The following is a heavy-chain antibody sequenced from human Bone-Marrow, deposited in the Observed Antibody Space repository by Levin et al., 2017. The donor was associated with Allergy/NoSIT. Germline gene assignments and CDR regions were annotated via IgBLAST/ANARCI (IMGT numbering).Heavy chain of an antibody. Sequence: SQTLSLTCTVSGGFVSSVDHYWSWIRQSPGKGLEWIGHIFSTGSTRYSPSLASRASLSVDTSKRQFSVKLELSSVTAADSAVYYCARGSSKITKKVFYYMDVWGTGTTVTVSS. CDR2: IFSTGST. V-gene: IGHV4-61*08. CDR1: GGFVSSVDHY. D-gene: IGHD1-14*01. CDR3: ARGSSKITKKVFYYMDV. J-gene: IGHJ6*03.